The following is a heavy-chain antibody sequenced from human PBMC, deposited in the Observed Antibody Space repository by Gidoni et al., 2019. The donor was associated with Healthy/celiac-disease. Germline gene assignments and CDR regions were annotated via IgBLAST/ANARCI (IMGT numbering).Heavy chain of an antibody. CDR3: ARGGPLYYYDSSGYPYFDY. V-gene: IGHV1-69*01. Sequence: QVQLVQSGAEVKKPGSSVKVSCKASGGTFSSYAISWVRQAPGQGLEWMGGIIPIFGTANYAQKFQGRVTITADESTSTAYMELSSLRSEDTAVYYCARGGPLYYYDSSGYPYFDYWGQGTLVTVSS. D-gene: IGHD3-22*01. J-gene: IGHJ4*02. CDR2: IIPIFGTA. CDR1: GGTFSSYA.